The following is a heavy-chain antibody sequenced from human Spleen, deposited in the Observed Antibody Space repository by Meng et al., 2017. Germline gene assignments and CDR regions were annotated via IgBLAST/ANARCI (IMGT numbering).Heavy chain of an antibody. CDR2: INHSGST. V-gene: IGHV4-34*01. J-gene: IGHJ4*02. CDR1: GGSFGDYY. CDR3: ARGPTTMAHDFDY. Sequence: HGRLQQWGSDLLKPSETLSLTCVVPGGSFGDYYWSWIRQPPGKGLEWIGEINHSGSTNYNPSLESRATISVDTSQNNLSLKLSSVTAADSAVYYCARGPTTMAHDFDYWGQGTLVTVSS. D-gene: IGHD4-11*01.